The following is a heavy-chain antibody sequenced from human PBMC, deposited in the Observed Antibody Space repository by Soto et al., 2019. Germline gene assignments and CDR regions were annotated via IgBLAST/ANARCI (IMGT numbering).Heavy chain of an antibody. D-gene: IGHD3-9*01. J-gene: IGHJ4*02. CDR2: IYYSGST. V-gene: IGHV4-59*01. CDR3: AGAGYEILTGSYKKQRSFDY. Sequence: SETLSLTCSVSGGSSSGYYWSWIRQPPGKGLEWIGYIYYSGSTNYNPSLKSRVTISVDTSKNQFSLKLSSVTAADTAVYYCAGAGYEILTGSYKKQRSFDYWGRGTLVTVS. CDR1: GGSSSGYY.